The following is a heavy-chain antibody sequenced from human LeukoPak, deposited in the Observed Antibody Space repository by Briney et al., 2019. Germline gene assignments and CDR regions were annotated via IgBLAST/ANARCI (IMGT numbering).Heavy chain of an antibody. D-gene: IGHD6-6*01. Sequence: ASVKVSCKASGYTFTGYYIHWVRQAPGQGLEWMGWINPNSGGTNYAQNFQGRVTMTRDTSISTAYMELSRLSSDDTAMYYCAREHSSSSGKVFDYWGQGTLVTVSS. CDR1: GYTFTGYY. J-gene: IGHJ4*02. V-gene: IGHV1-2*02. CDR2: INPNSGGT. CDR3: AREHSSSSGKVFDY.